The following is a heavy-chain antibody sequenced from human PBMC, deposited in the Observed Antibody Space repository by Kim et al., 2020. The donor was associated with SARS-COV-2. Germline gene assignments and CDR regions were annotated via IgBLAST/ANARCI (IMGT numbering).Heavy chain of an antibody. CDR1: GYNFTDYG. D-gene: IGHD3-3*01. CDR2: ISIHNGDT. Sequence: ASVKVSCKASGYNFTDYGITWVRQVPGQCLEWMGWISIHNGDTKYSQSLRGRVSFTTDPSTNTTDMELRRLNSDDTAVYYCARGSASFLGYWGQGTLVTV. J-gene: IGHJ4*02. CDR3: ARGSASFLGY. V-gene: IGHV1-18*01.